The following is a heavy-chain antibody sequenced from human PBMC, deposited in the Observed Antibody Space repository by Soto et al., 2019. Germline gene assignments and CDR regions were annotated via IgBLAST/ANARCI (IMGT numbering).Heavy chain of an antibody. D-gene: IGHD1-1*01. CDR2: ISYDGSNK. CDR3: ARDLEGANYYYMDV. V-gene: IGHV3-30*04. J-gene: IGHJ6*03. CDR1: GFTFSSYA. Sequence: GGSLRLSCAASGFTFSSYAMHWVRQAPGKGLEWVAVISYDGSNKYYADSVKGRFTISRDNSKNTLYLQMNSLRAEDTAVYYCARDLEGANYYYMDVWGKGTTVTVSS.